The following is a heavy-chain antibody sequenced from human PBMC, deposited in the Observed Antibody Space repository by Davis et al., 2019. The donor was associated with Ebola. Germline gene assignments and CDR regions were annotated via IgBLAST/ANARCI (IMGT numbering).Heavy chain of an antibody. Sequence: GESLKISCAASGFTFSNAWMNWVRQAPGKGLEWVSAISGSGGRTYYADSVKGRFTISRDRSKNTLDLQMTSLRAEDTAVYYCASADGDSLDYWGQGTLVTVSS. J-gene: IGHJ4*02. CDR3: ASADGDSLDY. CDR1: GFTFSNAW. D-gene: IGHD4-17*01. CDR2: ISGSGGRT. V-gene: IGHV3-23*01.